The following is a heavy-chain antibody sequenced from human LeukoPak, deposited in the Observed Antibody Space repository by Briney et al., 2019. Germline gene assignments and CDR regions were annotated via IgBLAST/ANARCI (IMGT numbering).Heavy chain of an antibody. V-gene: IGHV4-59*01. D-gene: IGHD4-23*01. CDR1: VGSLSSYY. CDR3: ASTYDYGGQGHALDI. CDR2: IYYSGST. J-gene: IGHJ3*02. Sequence: SETLSLTCTVSVGSLSSYYWSWIRQPPGKGLEGMGYIYYSGSTNYNPSLKSRVTISVDTSKNQFSLKLSSVTAADTAVYYCASTYDYGGQGHALDIWGQGTMVSVSS.